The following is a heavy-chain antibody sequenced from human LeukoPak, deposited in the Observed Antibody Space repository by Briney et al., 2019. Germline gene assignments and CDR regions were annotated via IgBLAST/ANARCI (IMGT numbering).Heavy chain of an antibody. CDR3: AMTYYYGSGSYQPFDP. D-gene: IGHD3-10*01. V-gene: IGHV4-34*01. Sequence: SETLSLTCAVYGGSFSGYYWSWIRQPPGKGLEWIGEINHSGSTNYNPSLKSRVTISVDTSKNQFSLKLSSVTAADTAVYYCAMTYYYGSGSYQPFDPWGQGTLVTVSS. J-gene: IGHJ5*02. CDR2: INHSGST. CDR1: GGSFSGYY.